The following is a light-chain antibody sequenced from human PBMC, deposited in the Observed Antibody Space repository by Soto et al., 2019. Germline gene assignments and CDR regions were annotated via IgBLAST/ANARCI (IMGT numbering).Light chain of an antibody. V-gene: IGLV2-14*01. CDR2: EVT. CDR3: ASYRSANTLVV. Sequence: QSALTQPASVSGSPGQSITISCTGTSRDIGNYNYVSWYQHHPGKAPNLMIYEVTSRPSGVSDRFSGSKSGMTASLTISGLQPDDEADYFRASYRSANTLVVFGTGTKVTGL. CDR1: SRDIGNYNY. J-gene: IGLJ1*01.